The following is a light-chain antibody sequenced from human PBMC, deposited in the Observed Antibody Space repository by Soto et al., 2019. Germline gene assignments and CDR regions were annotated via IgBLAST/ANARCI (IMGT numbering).Light chain of an antibody. CDR3: QQRSSWPTLT. J-gene: IGKJ4*01. V-gene: IGKV3-11*01. CDR1: RGVSRN. Sequence: EVVVTQSPATLSLSPGDTATLSCIASRGVSRNLAWYQQKPGHAPRLLIYGVYTRAPGIPARFSGSGSGTDYTLTISSLETEDFAFYYCQQRSSWPTLTFGGGTKVDI. CDR2: GVY.